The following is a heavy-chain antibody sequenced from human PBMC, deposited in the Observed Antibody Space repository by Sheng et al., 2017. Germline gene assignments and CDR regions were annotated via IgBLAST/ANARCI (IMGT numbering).Heavy chain of an antibody. CDR2: IEKSGGTT. V-gene: IGHV3-23*01. CDR3: AKDLYSVPGAFDF. J-gene: IGHJ4*02. Sequence: EVQLLESWGGLVQPGGSLRLSCAASGFTFSSYAMNWVRQAPGKGLEWVSGIEKSGGTTYYADSVKGRFTVSRDNSKNTVYLQMNSLTAEDAAVYYCAKDLYSVPGAFDFWGQGTLVT. CDR1: GFTFSSYA. D-gene: IGHD3-16*01.